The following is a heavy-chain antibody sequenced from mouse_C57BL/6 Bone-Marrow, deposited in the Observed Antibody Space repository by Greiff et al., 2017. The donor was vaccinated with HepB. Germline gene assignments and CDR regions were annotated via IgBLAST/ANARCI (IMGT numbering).Heavy chain of an antibody. CDR2: INPGSGGT. J-gene: IGHJ3*01. CDR1: GYAFTNYL. Sequence: VQLQESGAELVRPGTSVKVSCKASGYAFTNYLIEWVKQRPGQGLEWIGVINPGSGGTNYNEKFKGKATLTADKSSSTAYMQLSSLTSEDSAVCFCAGGCAWFAYWGQGTLVTVSA. CDR3: AGGCAWFAY. V-gene: IGHV1-54*01.